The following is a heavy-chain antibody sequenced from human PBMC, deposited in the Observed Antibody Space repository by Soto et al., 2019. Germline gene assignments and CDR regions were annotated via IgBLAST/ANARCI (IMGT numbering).Heavy chain of an antibody. CDR3: ARESRQWLACEF. Sequence: QIQLVQSGTEVKYPGASVKVSCKASNYTFTSYGFNWVRQAPGQGIEWIGWISAYNGYTNYEKKFQGRVTMTTDASTRTAYMELRSLGFDDTAVYYCARESRQWLACEFWGQGTLVSVSS. CDR2: ISAYNGYT. J-gene: IGHJ1*01. CDR1: NYTFTSYG. V-gene: IGHV1-18*01. D-gene: IGHD6-19*01.